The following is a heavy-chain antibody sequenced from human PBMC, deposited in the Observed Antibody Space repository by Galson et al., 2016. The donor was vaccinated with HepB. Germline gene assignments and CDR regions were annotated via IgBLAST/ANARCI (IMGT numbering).Heavy chain of an antibody. CDR3: AREYYDFWSGYPADQ. V-gene: IGHV1-18*04. J-gene: IGHJ5*02. CDR2: ISAGDGNT. D-gene: IGHD3-3*01. Sequence: AVKVACKASGYTFTSYGITWVRQAPGHGLEWMGWISAGDGNTKYSQKFQGRVTITRDTSASTAYMELSSLRSEDTAVYYCAREYYDFWSGYPADQWGQGTLATVSS. CDR1: GYTFTSYG.